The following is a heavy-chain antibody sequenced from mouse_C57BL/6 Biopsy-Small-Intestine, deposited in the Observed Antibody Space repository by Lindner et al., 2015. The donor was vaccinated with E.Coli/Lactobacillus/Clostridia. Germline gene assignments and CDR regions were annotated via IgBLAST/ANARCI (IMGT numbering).Heavy chain of an antibody. J-gene: IGHJ3*01. CDR1: GYSFTDYN. D-gene: IGHD2-1*01. Sequence: VQLQESGPELVKPGASVKISCKASGYSFTDYNMNWVKQSNGKSLEWIGVINPNYGTTSCNQKFKGKATLTVDKSSSTAYMLLSSLTSEDSAVYFCARGDGNYGFAYWGQGTLVTVSA. CDR2: INPNYGTT. CDR3: ARGDGNYGFAY. V-gene: IGHV1-39*01.